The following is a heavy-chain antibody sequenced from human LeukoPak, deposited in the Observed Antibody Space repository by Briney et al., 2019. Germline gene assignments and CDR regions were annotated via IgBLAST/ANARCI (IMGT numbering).Heavy chain of an antibody. Sequence: AAGNVSFKSAGYTFTIYDITRVRQATGQGLEWMGWMNPNSGNTGYAQKFQGRVTITMNTSITTTYMELSSLRSEDTAVYYCARGGGPGPWFDPWGQGTLVTVSS. V-gene: IGHV1-8*01. CDR3: ARGGGPGPWFDP. CDR1: GYTFTIYD. J-gene: IGHJ5*02. D-gene: IGHD1-14*01. CDR2: MNPNSGNT.